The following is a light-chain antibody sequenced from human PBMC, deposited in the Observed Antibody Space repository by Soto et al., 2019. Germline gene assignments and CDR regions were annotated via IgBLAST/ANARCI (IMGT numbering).Light chain of an antibody. CDR3: QQYNSYPWT. CDR2: DAS. J-gene: IGKJ1*01. Sequence: DTQMTQSPSTLSASVGDRVTITCRASQSISSSLAWYQQKPGKAPKLLIYDASTLESGVPSRFSGSGSGTEFTLTISSLQPDDFATYYCQQYNSYPWTFGQGPKVEIK. V-gene: IGKV1-5*01. CDR1: QSISSS.